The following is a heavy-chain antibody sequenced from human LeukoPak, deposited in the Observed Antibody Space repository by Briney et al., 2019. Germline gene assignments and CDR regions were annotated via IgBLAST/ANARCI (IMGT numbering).Heavy chain of an antibody. CDR1: GGSISSYY. J-gene: IGHJ5*02. CDR3: AGTVAGTGWFDP. D-gene: IGHD6-19*01. CDR2: IFYSGNT. Sequence: PSETLSLTCTVSGGSISSYYWNWIRQPPGKGLEWIGHIFYSGNTNYSPSLKSRVTISVDTSKNQFSLKLSSVTAADTAVYYCAGTVAGTGWFDPWGQGTLVTVSS. V-gene: IGHV4-59*08.